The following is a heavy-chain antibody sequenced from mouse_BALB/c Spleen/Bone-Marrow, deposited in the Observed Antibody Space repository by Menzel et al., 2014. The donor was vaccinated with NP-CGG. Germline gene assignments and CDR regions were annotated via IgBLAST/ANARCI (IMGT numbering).Heavy chain of an antibody. Sequence: VKLMESGAELARPGASVKMSCQASGYTFTRYTMHWEKQRPGRGLEWIGYINPSSAYTNYNQKFKDKATLTADKSSSTAYMQLSSLTSEDSAVYYCTIRYYAMDYWGQGTSVTVSS. CDR1: GYTFTRYT. CDR2: INPSSAYT. J-gene: IGHJ4*01. V-gene: IGHV1-4*01. D-gene: IGHD1-1*01. CDR3: TIRYYAMDY.